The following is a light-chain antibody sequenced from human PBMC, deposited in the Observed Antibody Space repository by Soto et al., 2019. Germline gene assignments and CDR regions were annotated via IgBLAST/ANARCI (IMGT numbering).Light chain of an antibody. CDR2: GNS. J-gene: IGLJ3*02. CDR1: SSNIGAGYD. CDR3: QSYDSSLSGWV. V-gene: IGLV1-40*01. Sequence: QLVLTQPPSVSGAPGQRVTISCTESSSNIGAGYDVHWYQQLPGTAPKLLIYGNSNRPSGVPDRFSGSKSGTSASLAITGLQAEDEADYYCQSYDSSLSGWVFGGGNKLTVL.